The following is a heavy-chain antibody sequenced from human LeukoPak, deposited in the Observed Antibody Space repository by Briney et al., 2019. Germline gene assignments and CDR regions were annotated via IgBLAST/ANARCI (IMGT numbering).Heavy chain of an antibody. J-gene: IGHJ4*02. D-gene: IGHD3-16*02. CDR3: ASRYDYVWGSYPPGDY. Sequence: PGGSLRLSCAASGLTFSSYAMHWVRQAPGKGLEWVAFIRYDGSNKYYADSVKGRFTISRDNSKNTLYLQMNSLRAEDTAVYYCASRYDYVWGSYPPGDYWGQGTLVTVSS. V-gene: IGHV3-30*02. CDR2: IRYDGSNK. CDR1: GLTFSSYA.